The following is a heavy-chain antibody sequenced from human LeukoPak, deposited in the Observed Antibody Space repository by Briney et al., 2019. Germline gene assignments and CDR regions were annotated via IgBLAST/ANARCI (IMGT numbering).Heavy chain of an antibody. CDR3: VQGRGPYYYYYGMDV. CDR2: IDWNSGSI. V-gene: IGHV3-9*01. Sequence: GRSLRLSCAASGFTFDDYAMYWVRQAPGKGLEWVSAIDWNSGSIDYADSVKGRFAISRDNAKNSLWLRMNSLRAEDTALYYCVQGRGPYYYYYGMDVWGQGTTVTVSS. J-gene: IGHJ6*02. D-gene: IGHD5-24*01. CDR1: GFTFDDYA.